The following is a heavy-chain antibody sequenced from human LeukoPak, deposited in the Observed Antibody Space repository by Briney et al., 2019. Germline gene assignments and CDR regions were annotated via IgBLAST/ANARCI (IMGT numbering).Heavy chain of an antibody. J-gene: IGHJ4*02. CDR1: GFTFTNSW. V-gene: IGHV3-7*01. CDR3: ARDTDGSLDY. CDR2: IKQDGSTK. Sequence: PGGSLRLSCAASGFTFTNSWMAWVRQAPGKGREWVANIKQDGSTKHYADSLKGRFTISRDNPKNSLYLQMNSLRADDTAVYYCARDTDGSLDYWGQGILVTVAS. D-gene: IGHD1-26*01.